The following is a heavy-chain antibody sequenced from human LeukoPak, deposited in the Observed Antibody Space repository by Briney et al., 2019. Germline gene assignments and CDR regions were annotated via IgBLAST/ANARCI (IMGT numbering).Heavy chain of an antibody. CDR3: ARGSRFLEWLPQFDY. CDR2: INHSGST. J-gene: IGHJ4*02. D-gene: IGHD3-3*01. Sequence: PSETLSLTCAVYGGSFSGYYWSWIRQPPGKGLEWIGEINHSGSTNYNPSLKSRVTISVDTSKNQFSLKLSSVTAADTAVYYCARGSRFLEWLPQFDYWGQGTLVTVSS. CDR1: GGSFSGYY. V-gene: IGHV4-34*01.